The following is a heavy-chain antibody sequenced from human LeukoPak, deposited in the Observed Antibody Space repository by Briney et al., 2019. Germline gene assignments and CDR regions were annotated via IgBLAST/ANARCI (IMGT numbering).Heavy chain of an antibody. D-gene: IGHD3-10*01. J-gene: IGHJ4*02. CDR2: ITSSGGNA. CDR3: GKGNSGSGSYYTES. CDR1: GFISNNYA. V-gene: IGHV3-23*01. Sequence: PGGSLSLSCAASGFISNNYAMNWVRQAPGKGLEWVSTITSSGGNAYYADSVKGRFTISRDNSKDTLYLQMNSLRAEDTAVYYCGKGNSGSGSYYTESWGQGTLVTVSS.